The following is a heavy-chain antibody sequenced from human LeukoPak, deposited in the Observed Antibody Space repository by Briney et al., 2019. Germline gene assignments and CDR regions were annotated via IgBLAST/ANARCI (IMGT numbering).Heavy chain of an antibody. CDR1: GFTVSSNS. J-gene: IGHJ3*02. CDR2: IYSDNT. CDR3: AREVTDAFDI. Sequence: PGGSLRLSCTVSGFTVSSNSMSWVRQAPGKGLEWVSFIYSDNTHYADSVKGRFTISRDNAKNSLYLQMNSLRAEDTAVYYCAREVTDAFDIWGQGTMVTVSS. V-gene: IGHV3-53*01.